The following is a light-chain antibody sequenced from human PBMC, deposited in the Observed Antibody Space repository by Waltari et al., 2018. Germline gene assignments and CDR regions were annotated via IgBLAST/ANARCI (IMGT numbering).Light chain of an antibody. V-gene: IGLV2-23*02. CDR3: CSYAGSGTYV. Sequence: QSALTQPASVSGTPGPSITTACPGPTSVVGNYNHVSCYQQHPGKAPRLMICEVIKRPSGVSDRFSGSKSGNTASLTISGLQAEDKADYYCCSYAGSGTYVFGTGTKVTVL. CDR2: EVI. CDR1: TSVVGNYNH. J-gene: IGLJ1*01.